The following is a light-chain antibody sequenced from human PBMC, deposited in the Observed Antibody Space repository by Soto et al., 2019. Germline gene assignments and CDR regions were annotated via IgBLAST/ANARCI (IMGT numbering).Light chain of an antibody. CDR3: QQYDSSPVT. J-gene: IGKJ1*01. CDR1: QSVSSSY. V-gene: IGKV3-20*01. CDR2: GAS. Sequence: EIVLTQSPGTLSLSPGERATLSCRASQSVSSSYLAWYQQKPGQAPRLLIYGASSRATGIPDRFSGSGSAKDFTLTISRLEPEDFAVYYCQQYDSSPVTFGQGTTVEI.